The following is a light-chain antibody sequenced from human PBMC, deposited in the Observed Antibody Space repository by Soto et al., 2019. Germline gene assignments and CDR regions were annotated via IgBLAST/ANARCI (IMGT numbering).Light chain of an antibody. V-gene: IGKV3-20*01. CDR3: QHYGDTPRT. Sequence: EIALTQSPGTLSLSPGESGTLSCRARHNLGTNFLAWFQQKPGQAPRLLIYGASTRATGIPDRFSGSGSGTHFTLTITRLEPEDSAVYYCQHYGDTPRTFGQGTKVEIK. J-gene: IGKJ1*01. CDR1: HNLGTNF. CDR2: GAS.